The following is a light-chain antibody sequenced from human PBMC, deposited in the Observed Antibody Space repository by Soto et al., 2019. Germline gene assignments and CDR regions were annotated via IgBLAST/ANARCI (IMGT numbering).Light chain of an antibody. CDR1: QSVSSN. V-gene: IGKV3-15*01. J-gene: IGKJ4*01. Sequence: EIVMTQSPATLSVSPGERATLSCRASQSVSSNLAWYQQKPGQAPRLLIYGASTRATGIPARFSGSGSGTEFTLTISGLQSEDFAVYYCQQYNNWPQVTFGGGTKVEIK. CDR2: GAS. CDR3: QQYNNWPQVT.